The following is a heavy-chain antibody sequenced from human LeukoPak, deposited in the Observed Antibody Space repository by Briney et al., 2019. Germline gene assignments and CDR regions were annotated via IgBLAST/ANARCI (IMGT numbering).Heavy chain of an antibody. J-gene: IGHJ4*02. CDR3: ARDRVLISSGWFDY. Sequence: SQTLSLTCTVSGGSISSGGYYWSWMRQHPGKGLEWIGYIYYSGSTYYNPSLKSRVTISVDTSKNQFSLKLSSVTAADTAVYYCARDRVLISSGWFDYWGQGTLVTVSS. CDR1: GGSISSGGYY. V-gene: IGHV4-31*03. D-gene: IGHD6-19*01. CDR2: IYYSGST.